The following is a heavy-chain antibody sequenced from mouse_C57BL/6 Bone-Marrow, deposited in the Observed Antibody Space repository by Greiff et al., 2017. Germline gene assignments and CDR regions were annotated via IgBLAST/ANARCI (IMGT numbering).Heavy chain of an antibody. D-gene: IGHD2-12*01. CDR3: ATNYLVFYYYAMDY. J-gene: IGHJ4*01. V-gene: IGHV2-5*01. CDR2: IWRGGST. Sequence: QVQLQQSGPGLVQPSQSLSITCTVSGFSLTSYGVHWVRQSPGKGLEWLGVIWRGGSTDYNAAFMSRLSITKDNSKSQVFFKMNSLQADDTAIYYCATNYLVFYYYAMDYWGQGTSVTVSS. CDR1: GFSLTSYG.